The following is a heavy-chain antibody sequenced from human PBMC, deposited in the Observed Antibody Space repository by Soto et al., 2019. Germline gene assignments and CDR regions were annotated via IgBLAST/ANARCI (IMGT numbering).Heavy chain of an antibody. J-gene: IGHJ6*02. D-gene: IGHD6-13*01. CDR2: FDPQDGET. CDR1: GYSLTELA. CDR3: ATVQRQGSTWYYSYVMDV. V-gene: IGHV1-24*01. Sequence: QVQLVQSGAEVKKPRASVKVSCKLSGYSLTELAIHWVRQAPGKGLEWMGGFDPQDGETIYAQKFQGSVTMTEDTSTDTAYMELSSLRSEDTAVYYCATVQRQGSTWYYSYVMDVWGQGTTVTVSS.